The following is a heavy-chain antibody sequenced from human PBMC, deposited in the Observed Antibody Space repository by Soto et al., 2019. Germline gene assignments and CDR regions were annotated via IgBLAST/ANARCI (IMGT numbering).Heavy chain of an antibody. CDR3: ARETPPHQWLGGGDFDY. J-gene: IGHJ4*02. CDR1: GFTFSDYY. V-gene: IGHV3-11*01. D-gene: IGHD6-19*01. Sequence: QVQLVESGGGLVKSGGSLRLSCAASGFTFSDYYMSWIRQAPGKGLEWLSYISSSGTTTYYADSVKGRFTISRDNAKNSLYLQMNSRTAEDTAVYFCARETPPHQWLGGGDFDYWGQGTLVTVSS. CDR2: ISSSGTTT.